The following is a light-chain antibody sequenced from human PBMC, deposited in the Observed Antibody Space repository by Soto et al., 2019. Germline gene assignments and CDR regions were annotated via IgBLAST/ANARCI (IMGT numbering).Light chain of an antibody. CDR2: GAS. CDR3: QQYGSSSRT. J-gene: IGKJ1*01. Sequence: EIVLTQSPGTLSLSPGERATLSCRASQSVAHDYLACYQQKPGQPPRLLFYGASAMYAGTPDRFSGRGSGTDFTLTISRLEPEDFAVYYCQQYGSSSRTFGQGTKVEIK. CDR1: QSVAHDY. V-gene: IGKV3-20*01.